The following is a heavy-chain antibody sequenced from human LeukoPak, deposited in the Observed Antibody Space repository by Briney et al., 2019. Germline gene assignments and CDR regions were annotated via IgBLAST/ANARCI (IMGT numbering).Heavy chain of an antibody. D-gene: IGHD6-13*01. V-gene: IGHV4-34*01. CDR2: INHSGST. CDR1: GGSFSGYY. CDR3: ARRGVAAASNAFDI. Sequence: PSETLSLTCAVYGGSFSGYYWSWIRQPPGKGLEWIGEINHSGSTNYNPSLKSRVTISVDTSKNQFSLKLSSVTAADTAVYYCARRGVAAASNAFDIWGQGTMVTVSS. J-gene: IGHJ3*02.